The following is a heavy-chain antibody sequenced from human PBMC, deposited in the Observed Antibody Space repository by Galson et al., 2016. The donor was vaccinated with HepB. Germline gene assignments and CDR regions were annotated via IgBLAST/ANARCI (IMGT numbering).Heavy chain of an antibody. CDR2: IYHSGST. CDR3: ARSPPWSGYFDS. V-gene: IGHV4-4*02. Sequence: ETLSLTCAVSDGSITSNKWWGWVRQTPRKGLEWIGEIYHSGSTNYNPSLKSRVTISVDKSKNQFSLRLTSVTAADTAVYYCARSPPWSGYFDSWGQGTLVTVSS. CDR1: DGSITSNKW. D-gene: IGHD3-3*01. J-gene: IGHJ4*02.